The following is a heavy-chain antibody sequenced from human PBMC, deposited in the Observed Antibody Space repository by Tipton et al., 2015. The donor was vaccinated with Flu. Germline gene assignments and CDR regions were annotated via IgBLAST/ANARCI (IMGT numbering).Heavy chain of an antibody. CDR3: ARYHCPNGVCDSFDY. J-gene: IGHJ4*02. CDR1: RGSISGYF. V-gene: IGHV4-59*01. CDR2: IYYTGGT. Sequence: TLSLTCTVSRGSISGYFWSWIRQPPEKGLEWIGYIYYTGGTNQNPSLKSRVTLSVDTSKNQFSLKLNSVTTADTAVYYCARYHCPNGVCDSFDYWGQGTLVTVSS. D-gene: IGHD2-8*01.